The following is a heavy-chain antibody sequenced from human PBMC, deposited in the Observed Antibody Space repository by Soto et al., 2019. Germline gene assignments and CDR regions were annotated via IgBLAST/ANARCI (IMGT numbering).Heavy chain of an antibody. V-gene: IGHV3-30*18. CDR3: AKDVIAALSYYYYGMDV. CDR2: ISYDGSNK. J-gene: IGHJ6*02. Sequence: PGGSLRLSCAASGFTFSSYGMHWVRRAPGKGLEWVAVISYDGSNKYYADSVKGRFTISRDNSKNTLYLQMNSLRAEDTAVYYCAKDVIAALSYYYYGMDVWGQGTTVTVSS. D-gene: IGHD6-6*01. CDR1: GFTFSSYG.